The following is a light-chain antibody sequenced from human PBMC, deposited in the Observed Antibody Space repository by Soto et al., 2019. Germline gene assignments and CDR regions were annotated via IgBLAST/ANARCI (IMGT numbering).Light chain of an antibody. Sequence: QSALTQPASVSGSPGQSITISCTGTSNDIGGYNFVSWYQQHPGKAPKLMIYDVSYRPSGVSDRFSGSKSGNTASLTISGLQAEDGADYYCSSYTTSSTVVFGGGTKLTVL. CDR2: DVS. CDR3: SSYTTSSTVV. V-gene: IGLV2-14*03. J-gene: IGLJ2*01. CDR1: SNDIGGYNF.